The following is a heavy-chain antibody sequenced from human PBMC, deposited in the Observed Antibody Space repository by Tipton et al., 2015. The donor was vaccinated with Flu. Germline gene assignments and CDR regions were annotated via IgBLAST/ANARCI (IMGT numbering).Heavy chain of an antibody. J-gene: IGHJ5*02. CDR3: AREAHYDFWSGYPVYTWFDP. CDR1: GGTFSSYA. D-gene: IGHD3-3*01. V-gene: IGHV1-69*01. CDR2: IIPIFGTA. Sequence: QLVQSGAEVKKPGSSVKVSCKASGGTFSSYAISWVRQAPGQGLEWMGGIIPIFGTANYAQKFQGRVTITADESTSTAYMELSSLGSEDTAVYYCAREAHYDFWSGYPVYTWFDPWGQGTLVTASS.